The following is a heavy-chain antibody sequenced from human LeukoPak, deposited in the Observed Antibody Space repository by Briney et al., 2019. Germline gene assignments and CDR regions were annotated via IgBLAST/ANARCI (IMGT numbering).Heavy chain of an antibody. D-gene: IGHD3-22*01. J-gene: IGHJ3*02. CDR3: AIGYPYYDSSGYYLDAFDI. Sequence: GASVKVSCKASGYTFTGYYMHWVRQAPGQGLEWMGWINPNSGGTNYAQKFQGRVTMTRDTSISTAYMELSRLRSDDTAVYYCAIGYPYYDSSGYYLDAFDIWGQGTMVTVSS. CDR1: GYTFTGYY. CDR2: INPNSGGT. V-gene: IGHV1-2*02.